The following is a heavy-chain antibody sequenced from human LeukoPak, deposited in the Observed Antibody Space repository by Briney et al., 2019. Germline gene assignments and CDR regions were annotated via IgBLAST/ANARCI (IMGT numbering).Heavy chain of an antibody. V-gene: IGHV3-30*04. Sequence: PGGSLRLSCAASGFTFSSYAMHWVRQAPGKGLEWVAVISYDGSNKYYADSVKGRFTISRDNSKNTLYLQMNSLRAEDTAVYYCAREWDYAFDIWGQGTMVTVSS. CDR3: AREWDYAFDI. J-gene: IGHJ3*02. CDR2: ISYDGSNK. D-gene: IGHD1-7*01. CDR1: GFTFSSYA.